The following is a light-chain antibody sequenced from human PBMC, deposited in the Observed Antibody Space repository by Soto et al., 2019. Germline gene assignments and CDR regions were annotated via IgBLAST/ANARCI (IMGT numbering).Light chain of an antibody. CDR2: EVS. J-gene: IGLJ2*01. CDR3: SLFAGGNNVI. CDR1: SSDIGTYVF. V-gene: IGLV2-8*01. Sequence: QSALTQPPSASGSPGQSVTISCTGTSSDIGTYVFVSWYQQHPGKAPKLMIYEVSTRPSGVPDRFSASKSGNTASLTVSGLQVEDEADYYCSLFAGGNNVIFGGGTKVTVL.